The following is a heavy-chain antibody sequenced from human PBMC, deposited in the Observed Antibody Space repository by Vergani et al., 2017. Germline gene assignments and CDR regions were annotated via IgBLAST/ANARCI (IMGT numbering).Heavy chain of an antibody. CDR3: TTPRRGATYYYYGMDV. Sequence: EVQLLESGGGLVQPGGSLRLPCAASGFTFSSYAMSWVRPAPGKGLEWVSAISGSGGSTYYADYVQGRFTISRDNSKNTLYLQMNSLRAEDTAVYYCTTPRRGATYYYYGMDVWGQGTTVTVSS. CDR1: GFTFSSYA. V-gene: IGHV3-23*01. J-gene: IGHJ6*02. D-gene: IGHD3-10*01. CDR2: ISGSGGST.